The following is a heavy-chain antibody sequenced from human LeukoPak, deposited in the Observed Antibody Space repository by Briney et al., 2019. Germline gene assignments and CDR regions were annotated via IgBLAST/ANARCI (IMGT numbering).Heavy chain of an antibody. CDR1: GFTFSSYE. D-gene: IGHD1-26*01. Sequence: GGSLRPSCAASGFTFSSYEMNWVRQAPGKGLEWVSYISSSGSTIYYADSVKGRFTISRDNAKNSLYLQMNSLRAEDTAVYYCARVSGSYYGHDAFDIWGQGTMVTVSS. CDR2: ISSSGSTI. CDR3: ARVSGSYYGHDAFDI. V-gene: IGHV3-48*03. J-gene: IGHJ3*02.